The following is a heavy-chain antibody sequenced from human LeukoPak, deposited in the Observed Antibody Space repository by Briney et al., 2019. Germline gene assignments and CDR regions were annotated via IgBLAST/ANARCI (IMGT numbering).Heavy chain of an antibody. CDR1: GGTFSSYA. D-gene: IGHD6-13*01. CDR2: IIPIFGTA. V-gene: IGHV1-69*05. Sequence: SVKVSCKASGGTFSSYAISWVRQAPGQGLEWMGRIIPIFGTANYAQKFQGRVTITTDESTSTAYMELSSLRSEDTAVYYCARGAAAKPYYYYYYMDVWGKGITVTVSS. CDR3: ARGAAAKPYYYYYYMDV. J-gene: IGHJ6*03.